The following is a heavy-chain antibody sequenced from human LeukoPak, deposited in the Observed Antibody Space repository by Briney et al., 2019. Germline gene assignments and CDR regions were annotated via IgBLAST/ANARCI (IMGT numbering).Heavy chain of an antibody. J-gene: IGHJ4*02. V-gene: IGHV3-21*04. CDR3: AKDRPTVYSSSWLHFLDS. CDR2: ISTTSDYI. D-gene: IGHD6-13*01. CDR1: GFTFSSYN. Sequence: GGSLRLSCAASGFTFSSYNMNWVRQAPGKGLEWVSSISTTSDYIYYADSLKGRFTISRDNSKNTLYLQMNSLRADDTAAYYCAKDRPTVYSSSWLHFLDSWGQGTLVTVSS.